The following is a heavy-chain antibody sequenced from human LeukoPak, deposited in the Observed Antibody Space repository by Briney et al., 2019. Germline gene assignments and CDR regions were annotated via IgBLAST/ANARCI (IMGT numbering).Heavy chain of an antibody. CDR2: ISGSGGST. D-gene: IGHD6-6*01. V-gene: IGHV3-23*01. J-gene: IGHJ4*02. Sequence: GGSLRLSCAASGFTFSSYAMSWVRQAPGKGLEWVSAISGSGGSTYYADSVKGRFTISRDNSKNTLYLQMNSLRAEDTAIYYCAKSIAARRGFDYWGQGTLVTVSS. CDR3: AKSIAARRGFDY. CDR1: GFTFSSYA.